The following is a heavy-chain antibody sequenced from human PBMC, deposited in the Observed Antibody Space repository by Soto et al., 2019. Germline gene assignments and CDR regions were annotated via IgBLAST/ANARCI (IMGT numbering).Heavy chain of an antibody. CDR3: ARAYSSSWSAFDY. J-gene: IGHJ4*02. Sequence: GGSLRLSCAASGFTFSSYGMHWVRQAPGKGLEWVAVIWYDGSNKYYADSVKGRFTISRDNSKNTLYLQMNSLRAEDTAVYYCARAYSSSWSAFDYWGQGTLVTV. CDR1: GFTFSSYG. D-gene: IGHD6-13*01. V-gene: IGHV3-33*01. CDR2: IWYDGSNK.